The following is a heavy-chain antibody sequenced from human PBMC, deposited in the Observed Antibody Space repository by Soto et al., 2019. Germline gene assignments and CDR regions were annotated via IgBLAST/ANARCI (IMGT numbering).Heavy chain of an antibody. Sequence: ASVKVSCKASGYTFTGYYMHWVRQAPGQGLEWMGWINPNSGGTNYAQKFQGRVTMTRDTSISTAYMELSRLRSDDTAVYYCARVAFSGWSRGFDPWGQGTLVTVSS. CDR3: ARVAFSGWSRGFDP. J-gene: IGHJ5*02. D-gene: IGHD6-19*01. CDR2: INPNSGGT. CDR1: GYTFTGYY. V-gene: IGHV1-2*02.